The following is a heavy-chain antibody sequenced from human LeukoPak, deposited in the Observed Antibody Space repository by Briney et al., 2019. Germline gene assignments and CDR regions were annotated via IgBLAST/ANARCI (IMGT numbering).Heavy chain of an antibody. J-gene: IGHJ4*02. CDR3: ARQHSSGLDY. CDR2: IYYSCGT. V-gene: IGHV4-39*01. CDR1: GGSISSSSTYH. Sequence: PSETLSLTCTVSGGSISSSSTYHWGWIRQPPGEGLEWIGNIYYSCGTYYKPSLKSRVIISLDTSKNQFSLKLNSVTAADTAVYYCARQHSSGLDYWGQGTLVTVSS. D-gene: IGHD3-22*01.